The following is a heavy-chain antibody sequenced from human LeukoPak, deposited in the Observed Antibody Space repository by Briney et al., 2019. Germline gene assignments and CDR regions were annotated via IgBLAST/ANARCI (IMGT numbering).Heavy chain of an antibody. V-gene: IGHV3-72*01. J-gene: IGHJ3*02. D-gene: IGHD1-26*01. Sequence: GGSLRLSCAASGLTFSDHFVEWVRQARGKGLEWVSRTRNKAYSYNTEYAASVKGRFTISRDDSKNSLYLQMNFLTSEDTAVYYCTRAYFSGNYYYPFDMWGQGTMVTVSS. CDR2: TRNKAYSYNT. CDR3: TRAYFSGNYYYPFDM. CDR1: GLTFSDHF.